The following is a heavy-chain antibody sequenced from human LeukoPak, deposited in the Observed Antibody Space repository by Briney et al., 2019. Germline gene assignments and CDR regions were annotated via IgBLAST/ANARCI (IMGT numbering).Heavy chain of an antibody. D-gene: IGHD3-22*01. Sequence: PSETLSLTCAVSGGSISSSNWWSWVRQPPGKGLEWIGEIYHSGSTNYNPSLKSRVIISVDKSKNQFSLKLSSVTAADTAVYYCARVREGDSSGYYYYYYGMDVWGQGTTVTVSS. CDR2: IYHSGST. J-gene: IGHJ6*02. CDR1: GGSISSSNW. V-gene: IGHV4-4*02. CDR3: ARVREGDSSGYYYYYYGMDV.